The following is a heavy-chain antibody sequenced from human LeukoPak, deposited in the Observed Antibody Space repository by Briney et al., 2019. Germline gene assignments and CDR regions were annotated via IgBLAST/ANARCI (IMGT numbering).Heavy chain of an antibody. V-gene: IGHV4-59*01. CDR2: IYYSGRT. CDR1: GASISSYY. J-gene: IGHJ4*02. CDR3: ARDHMVRQPL. Sequence: SETLSLTCTVSGASISSYYWSWIRQPPGKGLEWIGYIYYSGRTNYNPSLKSRVTISVDTSRNQFSLKLTSVTAADTAVYYCARDHMVRQPLWGQGTLVTVSS. D-gene: IGHD3-10*01.